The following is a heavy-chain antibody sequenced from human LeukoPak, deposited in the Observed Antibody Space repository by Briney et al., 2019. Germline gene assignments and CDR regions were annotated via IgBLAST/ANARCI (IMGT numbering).Heavy chain of an antibody. J-gene: IGHJ4*02. D-gene: IGHD3-9*01. Sequence: PGGSLRLSCAASGFTFSNYNMNWIRQSPGKGLEWVSSISSDSNYINYVDSVKGRFTISRDNSEKTLYLQMNRLRAEDTAVYYCARGGYYDILIRVFDSWGQGTLVTVSS. CDR2: ISSDSNYI. CDR1: GFTFSNYN. CDR3: ARGGYYDILIRVFDS. V-gene: IGHV3-21*01.